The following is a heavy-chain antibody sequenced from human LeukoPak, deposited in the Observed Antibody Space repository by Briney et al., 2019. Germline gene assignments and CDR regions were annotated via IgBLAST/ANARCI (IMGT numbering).Heavy chain of an antibody. V-gene: IGHV1-2*02. CDR3: ARAQGYTYGSDYFDY. CDR1: GYTFTSYY. Sequence: ASVKVSCKASGYTFTSYYMHWVRQAPGQGLEWIGWINPNRGGTDVAQKFQGRVTMTRDTSIRTDYMELTRLKSDDTAVYYCARAQGYTYGSDYFDYWGQGTLVTVSS. D-gene: IGHD5-18*01. CDR2: INPNRGGT. J-gene: IGHJ4*02.